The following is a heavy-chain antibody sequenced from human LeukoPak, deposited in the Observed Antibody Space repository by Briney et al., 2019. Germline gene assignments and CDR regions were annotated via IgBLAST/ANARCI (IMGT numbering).Heavy chain of an antibody. J-gene: IGHJ4*02. CDR2: IYYSGST. Sequence: PSETLSLTCTVSGGSISSSSYYWGWIRQPPGKGLEWIGSIYYSGSTYYNPSLKSRVTISVDTSKNQFSLKLSSVTAADTAVYYCARVAESIDSIAAAVGEFDYWGQGTLVTVSS. V-gene: IGHV4-39*07. CDR3: ARVAESIDSIAAAVGEFDY. D-gene: IGHD6-13*01. CDR1: GGSISSSSYY.